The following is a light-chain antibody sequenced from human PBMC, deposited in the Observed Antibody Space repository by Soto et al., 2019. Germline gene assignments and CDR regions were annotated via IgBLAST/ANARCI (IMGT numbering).Light chain of an antibody. CDR1: QSISSW. V-gene: IGKV1-5*03. CDR3: QQYTTYYS. J-gene: IGKJ2*03. Sequence: DIQMTQSPSTLSASVVDRVTITCRASQSISSWLAWYQQKPGKAPKLLIYKASTLQSGVPSRFSGSGSGADFTLTISSLQPDDFGTYYCQQYTTYYSFGQGTKVDIK. CDR2: KAS.